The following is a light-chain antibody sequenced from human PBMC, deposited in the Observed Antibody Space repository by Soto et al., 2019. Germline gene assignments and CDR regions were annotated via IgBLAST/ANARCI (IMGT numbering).Light chain of an antibody. J-gene: IGKJ1*01. Sequence: ILMTQSPATLSVSPGERATLSCRASQSVSSNLAWYQQKPGQGPRLLIYGASTRATGIPARFSGSGSGTGFTLTISSLQSEDFAVYFCQQYNDWPRTFGQGTKV. CDR3: QQYNDWPRT. CDR2: GAS. V-gene: IGKV3-15*01. CDR1: QSVSSN.